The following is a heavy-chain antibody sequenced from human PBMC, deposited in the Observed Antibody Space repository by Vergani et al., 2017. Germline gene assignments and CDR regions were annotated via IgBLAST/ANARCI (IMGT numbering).Heavy chain of an antibody. CDR1: GFTFSSYG. CDR3: VRDVRVSRT. V-gene: IGHV3-48*01. CDR2: IAGSSSPI. Sequence: EVLLVESGGGFVQPGGSLRLSCAASGFTFSSYGINWVRQAPGRGLEWISYIAGSSSPIYYADSVKGRFTISRDNAMNSLYLQMNSLRAEDTAVYYCVRDVRVSRTWGQGTLVAVSS. J-gene: IGHJ3*01.